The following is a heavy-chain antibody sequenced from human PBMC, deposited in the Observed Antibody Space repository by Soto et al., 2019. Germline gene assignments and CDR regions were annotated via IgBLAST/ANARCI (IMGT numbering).Heavy chain of an antibody. V-gene: IGHV3-23*01. D-gene: IGHD6-13*01. CDR1: GFTFSSYA. CDR2: ISRSGGST. CDR3: AKDSLAAAASFDY. J-gene: IGHJ4*02. Sequence: GGSLRLSCAASGFTFSSYAMSWVRQAPGKGLEWVSAISRSGGSTYYADFVKGRFTISRDNSKNTLYLQMNSLRAEDTAVYYCAKDSLAAAASFDYWGQGTLVTVSS.